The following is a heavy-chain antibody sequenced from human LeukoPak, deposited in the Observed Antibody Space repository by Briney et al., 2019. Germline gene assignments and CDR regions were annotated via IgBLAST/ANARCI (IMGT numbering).Heavy chain of an antibody. Sequence: GASVKVSCKASGYTFTSYGISWVRQAPGQGLEWMGWISAYNGNTNYAQKLQGRVTMTTDTSTSTAYMELRSLRSDDTAVYYCARVFRGRQQLEAEYFQHWGQGTLVTVSS. D-gene: IGHD6-13*01. CDR2: ISAYNGNT. CDR1: GYTFTSYG. J-gene: IGHJ1*01. V-gene: IGHV1-18*01. CDR3: ARVFRGRQQLEAEYFQH.